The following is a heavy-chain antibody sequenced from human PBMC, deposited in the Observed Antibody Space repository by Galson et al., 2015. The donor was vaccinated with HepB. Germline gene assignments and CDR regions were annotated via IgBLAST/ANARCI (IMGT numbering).Heavy chain of an antibody. CDR2: ISGSGGST. CDR3: AKAGLWRWLPPVDY. Sequence: SLRLSCAASGFTFSSYAMSWVRQAPGKGLEWVSAISGSGGSTYYADSVKGRFTISRDNSKNTLYLQMNSLRAEDTAVYYCAKAGLWRWLPPVDYWGQGTLVTVSS. V-gene: IGHV3-23*01. CDR1: GFTFSSYA. J-gene: IGHJ4*02. D-gene: IGHD5-24*01.